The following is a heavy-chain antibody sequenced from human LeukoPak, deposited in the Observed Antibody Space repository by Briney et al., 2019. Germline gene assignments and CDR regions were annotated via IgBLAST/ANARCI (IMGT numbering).Heavy chain of an antibody. D-gene: IGHD3-9*01. Sequence: GGSLRLSCAASGFTFSNAWMSWVRQAPGKGLEWVGRIKSKTDGGTTDYAAPVKGRFTISRDDSKNTLYLQMNSLKTEDTAVYYCTTVDGVLRYFDWLSDFDYWGQGTLVTVSS. CDR2: IKSKTDGGTT. J-gene: IGHJ4*02. CDR1: GFTFSNAW. V-gene: IGHV3-15*01. CDR3: TTVDGVLRYFDWLSDFDY.